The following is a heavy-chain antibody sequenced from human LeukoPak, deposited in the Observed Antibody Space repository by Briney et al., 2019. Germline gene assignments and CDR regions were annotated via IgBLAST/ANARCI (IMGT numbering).Heavy chain of an antibody. CDR2: VHESGSS. V-gene: IGHV4-38-2*01. Sequence: SETLSLTCAVSGYSISRGYYWGWVRQPSGKRPQWIGSVHESGSSYYNPSLKSRVTISLDTSQNQFSLTLTSVTAADSATYYCVRGEVGDFDSWGQGSLVTVSS. CDR1: GYSISRGYY. D-gene: IGHD1-26*01. J-gene: IGHJ4*02. CDR3: VRGEVGDFDS.